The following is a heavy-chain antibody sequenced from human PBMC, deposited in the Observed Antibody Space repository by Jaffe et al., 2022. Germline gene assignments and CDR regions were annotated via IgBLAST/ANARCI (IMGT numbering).Heavy chain of an antibody. Sequence: QITLKESGPTLVKPTQTLTLTCTFSGFSLSTSGVGVGWIRQPPGKALEWLALIYWDDDKRYSPSLKSRLTITKDTSKNQVVLTMTNMDPVDTATYYCALHGSGSSYKRKWFDPWGQGTLVTVSS. V-gene: IGHV2-5*02. CDR1: GFSLSTSGVG. CDR3: ALHGSGSSYKRKWFDP. D-gene: IGHD3-10*01. J-gene: IGHJ5*02. CDR2: IYWDDDK.